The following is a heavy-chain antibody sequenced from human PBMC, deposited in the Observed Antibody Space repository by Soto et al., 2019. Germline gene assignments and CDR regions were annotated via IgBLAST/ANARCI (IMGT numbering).Heavy chain of an antibody. CDR2: INHSGST. J-gene: IGHJ5*02. CDR1: GGSFSGYY. Sequence: PSETLSLTCAVYGGSFSGYYWSWIRQPPGKGLEWIGEINHSGSTNYNPSLKSRVTISVDTSKNQFSLKLSSVTAADTAVYYCARVDVVVVAATPGPGWFDPWGQGTLGTVSS. V-gene: IGHV4-34*01. D-gene: IGHD2-15*01. CDR3: ARVDVVVVAATPGPGWFDP.